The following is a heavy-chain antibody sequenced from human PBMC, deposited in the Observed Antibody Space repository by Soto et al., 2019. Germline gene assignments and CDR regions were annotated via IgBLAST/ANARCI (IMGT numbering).Heavy chain of an antibody. D-gene: IGHD3-22*01. CDR2: ISYDGSNK. J-gene: IGHJ3*02. CDR3: AKEIRITMIVVVTPDDAFDI. V-gene: IGHV3-30*18. CDR1: GFTFSSYG. Sequence: GGSLRLSCAASGFTFSSYGMHWVRQAPGKGLEWVAVISYDGSNKYYADSVKGRFTISRDNSKNTLYLQMNSLRAEDTAVYYCAKEIRITMIVVVTPDDAFDIWGQGTMVTVSS.